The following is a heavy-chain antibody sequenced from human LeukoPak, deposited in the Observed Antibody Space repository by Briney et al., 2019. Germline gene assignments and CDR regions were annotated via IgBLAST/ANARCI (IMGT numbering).Heavy chain of an antibody. CDR2: IYYSGST. CDR1: GGSISSSSYY. Sequence: SETLSLTCTVSGGSISSSSYYWGWIRQPPGKGLEWIGSIYYSGSTYYNPSLKSRVTISVDTSKNQFSLKLSSATAADTAVYYCARPISSGYLPFDYWGQGTLVTVSS. V-gene: IGHV4-39*01. CDR3: ARPISSGYLPFDY. D-gene: IGHD3-22*01. J-gene: IGHJ4*02.